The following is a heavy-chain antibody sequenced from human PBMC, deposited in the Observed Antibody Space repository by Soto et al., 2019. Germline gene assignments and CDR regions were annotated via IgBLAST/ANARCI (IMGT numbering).Heavy chain of an antibody. D-gene: IGHD3-10*01. Sequence: SETLSRTCTVSGGSISSYYWSWIRQPPGKGLEWIGYIYYSGSTNYNPSLKSRVTISVDTSKNQFSLKLSSVTAADTAVYYCARRYGGAFDIWGQGTMVT. CDR2: IYYSGST. V-gene: IGHV4-59*08. CDR3: ARRYGGAFDI. J-gene: IGHJ3*02. CDR1: GGSISSYY.